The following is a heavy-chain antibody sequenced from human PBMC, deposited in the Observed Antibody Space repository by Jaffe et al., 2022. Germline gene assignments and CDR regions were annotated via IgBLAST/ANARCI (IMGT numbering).Heavy chain of an antibody. J-gene: IGHJ4*02. CDR1: GFTFTSYG. Sequence: QVQLVESGGGVVQPGRSLRLSCAASGFTFTSYGIHWVRQAPGKGLEWVALIAYDGINKYYADSVKGRFTISRDNSKNTLSLQMNSLRDEDTAVYYCAKDGSYSGYDGFEYWGQGTLVTVSS. V-gene: IGHV3-30*18. D-gene: IGHD5-12*01. CDR2: IAYDGINK. CDR3: AKDGSYSGYDGFEY.